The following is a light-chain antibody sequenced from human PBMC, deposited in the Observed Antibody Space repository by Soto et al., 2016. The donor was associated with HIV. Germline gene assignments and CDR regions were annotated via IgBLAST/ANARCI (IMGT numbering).Light chain of an antibody. CDR1: QSISGY. V-gene: IGKV1-17*01. J-gene: IGKJ1*01. Sequence: DIQMTQSPSSLSASVGDRVTITCRTSQSISGYLNWYQQKPGKAPKLLIYAASSLHSGAPSRFIGRGYGTEFTLTISSLQPEDFGTYYCLQHNGFPRSFGQGTRVEI. CDR3: LQHNGFPRS. CDR2: AAS.